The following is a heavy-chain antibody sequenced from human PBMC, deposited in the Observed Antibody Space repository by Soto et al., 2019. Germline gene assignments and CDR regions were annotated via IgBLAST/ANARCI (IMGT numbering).Heavy chain of an antibody. J-gene: IGHJ5*02. Sequence: NPSETLSLTCTVSGGSISSYYWSWIRQPPGKGPEWMGYIYYSGSTNYNPSLKSRVTISVDTSKNQLSLKLSSVTAADTAVYYCARLIRGYYDSSGYYESGWFDPWGQGTLVTVSS. D-gene: IGHD3-22*01. CDR1: GGSISSYY. CDR3: ARLIRGYYDSSGYYESGWFDP. V-gene: IGHV4-59*01. CDR2: IYYSGST.